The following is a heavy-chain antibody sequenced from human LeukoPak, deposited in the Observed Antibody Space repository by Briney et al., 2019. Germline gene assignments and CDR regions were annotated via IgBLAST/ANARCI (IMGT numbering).Heavy chain of an antibody. CDR1: GFTFSSYW. CDR2: IKQDGSEK. J-gene: IGHJ5*02. V-gene: IGHV3-7*01. D-gene: IGHD6-6*01. CDR3: ARDIGLRKAAPPGWFDP. Sequence: GGSLRLSCAASGFTFSSYWMSWVRQAPGKGLEWVASIKQDGSEKYFVDSVKGRFTISRDNANNSLYLQMNSLRADDTAVYYCARDIGLRKAAPPGWFDPWGQGALVTVSS.